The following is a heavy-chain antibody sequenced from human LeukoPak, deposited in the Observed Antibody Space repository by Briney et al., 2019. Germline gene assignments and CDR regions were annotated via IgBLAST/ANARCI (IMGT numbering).Heavy chain of an antibody. V-gene: IGHV4-34*01. CDR2: INHSGST. CDR1: GGSFSGYY. Sequence: SETLSLTCAVYGGSFSGYYWSWIRQPPGKGLEWIGEINHSGSTNYNPSLKSRVTISVDTSKNQFSLKLSSVTAADTAVYYCARRKGYSSVGYFDYWGQGTLVTVSS. J-gene: IGHJ4*02. CDR3: ARRKGYSSVGYFDY. D-gene: IGHD6-19*01.